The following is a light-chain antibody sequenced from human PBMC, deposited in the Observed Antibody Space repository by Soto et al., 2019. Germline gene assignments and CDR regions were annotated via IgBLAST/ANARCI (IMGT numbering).Light chain of an antibody. V-gene: IGLV2-23*02. J-gene: IGLJ1*01. CDR2: EVS. CDR1: SSDVGSYNL. CDR3: CSYAGSTSFYV. Sequence: QSALTQPASVSGSPGQSITISCTGTSSDVGSYNLVSWYQQHPGKAPKLMIYEVSKRPSGVSNRFSGSKSGNTASLTISGLQAEDEADYYCCSYAGSTSFYVFGSGTNATVL.